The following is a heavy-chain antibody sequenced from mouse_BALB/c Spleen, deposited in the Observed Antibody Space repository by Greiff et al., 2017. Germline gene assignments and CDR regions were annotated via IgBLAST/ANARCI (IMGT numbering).Heavy chain of an antibody. D-gene: IGHD2-4*01. J-gene: IGHJ3*01. V-gene: IGHV1-9*01. CDR2: ILPGSGST. CDR1: GYTFSSYW. CDR3: ARKGAMITTGAWFAY. Sequence: LQESGAELMKPGASVKISCKATGYTFSSYWIEWVKQRPGHGLEWIGEILPGSGSTNYNEKFKGKATFTADTSSNTAYMQLSSLTSEDSAVYYCARKGAMITTGAWFAYWGQGTLVTVSA.